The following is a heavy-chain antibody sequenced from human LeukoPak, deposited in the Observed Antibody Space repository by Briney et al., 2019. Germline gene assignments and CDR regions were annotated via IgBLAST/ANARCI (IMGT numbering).Heavy chain of an antibody. V-gene: IGHV1-18*01. Sequence: ASVKVSCKISGFTFTTYGLSWVRQAPGQGLEWMGCIDAYNGNTNYAQKFQGRVTMTADTSTNTAYMELRSLRSDDPAVYYCVRVGLWDLLKNAFDIWGQGTVVTVSS. CDR3: VRVGLWDLLKNAFDI. J-gene: IGHJ3*02. CDR2: IDAYNGNT. CDR1: GFTFTTYG. D-gene: IGHD1-26*01.